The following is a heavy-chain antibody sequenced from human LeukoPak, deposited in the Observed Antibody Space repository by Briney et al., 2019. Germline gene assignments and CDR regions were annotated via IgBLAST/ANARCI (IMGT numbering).Heavy chain of an antibody. CDR2: ISSSSSTI. D-gene: IGHD3-9*01. Sequence: GGSLRLSCAASGFTFSSYSMNWVRQAPGKGLEWVSYISSSSSTIHYADSVKGRFTISRDNAKNSLYLQMNSLRAEDTAVYYCARSGYGDWLFPLDYWGQGTLVTVSS. V-gene: IGHV3-48*04. CDR1: GFTFSSYS. J-gene: IGHJ4*02. CDR3: ARSGYGDWLFPLDY.